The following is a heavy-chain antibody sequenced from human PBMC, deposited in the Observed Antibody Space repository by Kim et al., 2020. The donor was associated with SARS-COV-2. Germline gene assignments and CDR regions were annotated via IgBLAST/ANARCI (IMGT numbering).Heavy chain of an antibody. Sequence: GGSLRLSCAASGFTFSSYAMSWVRQAPGKGLEWVSAISGSGGSTYYADSVKGRFTISRDNSKNTLYLQMNSLRAEDTAVYYCAKDLNWSGYERQYYFDYWGQGTLVTVSS. D-gene: IGHD3-3*01. CDR1: GFTFSSYA. J-gene: IGHJ4*02. V-gene: IGHV3-23*01. CDR2: ISGSGGST. CDR3: AKDLNWSGYERQYYFDY.